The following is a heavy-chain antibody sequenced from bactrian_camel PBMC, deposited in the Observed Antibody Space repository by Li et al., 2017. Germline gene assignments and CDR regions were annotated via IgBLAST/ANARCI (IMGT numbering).Heavy chain of an antibody. J-gene: IGHJ6*01. CDR3: AARGPYCYTKLSVRDFTY. CDR1: GGTYSSYRSYC. CDR2: IATGSGNT. D-gene: IGHD2*01. V-gene: IGHV3S25*01. Sequence: QLVESGGGSVQAGGSLRLSCVAFGGTYSSYRSYCMAWFRQAPGKEREGVARIATGSGNTYYANSVKGRFTISQDNAKNTVYLQMNSLKPEDTAMYYCAARGPYCYTKLSVRDFTYWGQGTQVTVS.